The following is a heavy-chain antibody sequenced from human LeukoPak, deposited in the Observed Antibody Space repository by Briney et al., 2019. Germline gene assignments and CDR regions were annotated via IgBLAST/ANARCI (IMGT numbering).Heavy chain of an antibody. Sequence: GGSLRLSCAASGFTFSSYGMHGVRQAPGKGLEWVAVISYDGSNKYYADSVKGRFTISRDNSKNTLYLQMNSLRAEDTAVYYCAKDGGWYVDYWGQGTLVTVSS. J-gene: IGHJ4*02. V-gene: IGHV3-30*18. CDR3: AKDGGWYVDY. D-gene: IGHD6-19*01. CDR2: ISYDGSNK. CDR1: GFTFSSYG.